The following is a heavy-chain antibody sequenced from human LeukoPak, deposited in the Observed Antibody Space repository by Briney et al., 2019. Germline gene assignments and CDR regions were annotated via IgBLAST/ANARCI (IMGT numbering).Heavy chain of an antibody. D-gene: IGHD3-9*01. Sequence: ASVKVSCKASGYTFTCYYMHWVGQAPGQGREWRGWINPNSGGTNYAQKLQGRVTMTTDTSTSTAYMELRSLRSDDTAVYYCARDRYFDWLAYYWGQGTLVTVSS. V-gene: IGHV1-2*02. CDR1: GYTFTCYY. CDR2: INPNSGGT. CDR3: ARDRYFDWLAYY. J-gene: IGHJ4*02.